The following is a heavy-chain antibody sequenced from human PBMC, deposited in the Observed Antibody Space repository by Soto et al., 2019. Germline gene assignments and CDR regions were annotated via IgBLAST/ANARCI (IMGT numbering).Heavy chain of an antibody. CDR2: IYYSGST. J-gene: IGHJ6*02. V-gene: IGHV4-30-4*01. D-gene: IGHD1-26*01. Sequence: QVQLQESGPGLVKPSQTLSLTCTVSGGSISSGDYYWSWIRQPPGKGLEWIGYIYYSGSTYYNPSLKSRVTISVDTSKNQFSLKLSSVTAADSAVYYCARARLATIVGAAHYYYGMDVWGQGTTVTVSS. CDR3: ARARLATIVGAAHYYYGMDV. CDR1: GGSISSGDYY.